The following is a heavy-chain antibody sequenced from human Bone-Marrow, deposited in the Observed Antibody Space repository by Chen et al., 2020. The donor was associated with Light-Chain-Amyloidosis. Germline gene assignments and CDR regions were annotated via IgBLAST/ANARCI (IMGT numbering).Heavy chain of an antibody. Sequence: QLQLQESGPGLVKPSETLSLTCTVSGGSISSSSYYWGWIRQPPGKGLEWIGSIYYSGSTYYNPSLKSRVTISVDTSKNQFSLKLSSVTAADTAVYYCAREHSRGWFGYYFGYWGQGTLVTVSS. J-gene: IGHJ4*02. CDR3: AREHSRGWFGYYFGY. CDR1: GGSISSSSYY. D-gene: IGHD6-19*01. V-gene: IGHV4-39*07. CDR2: IYYSGST.